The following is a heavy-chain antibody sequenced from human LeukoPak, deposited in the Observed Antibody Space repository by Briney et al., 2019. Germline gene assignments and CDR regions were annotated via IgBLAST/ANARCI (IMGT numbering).Heavy chain of an antibody. D-gene: IGHD3-10*01. CDR3: ARDVLLWFGELDAEFDY. J-gene: IGHJ4*02. Sequence: ASVKVSCKTSGYTFTGYYMHWVRQAPGQGLEWMGWINPNSGGTNYAQKFQGRVTMTRDTSISTAYMELRSLRSDDTAVYYCARDVLLWFGELDAEFDYWGQGTLVTVSS. CDR2: INPNSGGT. CDR1: GYTFTGYY. V-gene: IGHV1-2*02.